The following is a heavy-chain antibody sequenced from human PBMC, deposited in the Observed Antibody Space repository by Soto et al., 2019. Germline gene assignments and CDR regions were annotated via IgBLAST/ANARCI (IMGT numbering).Heavy chain of an antibody. CDR1: GASISSSY. J-gene: IGHJ4*02. CDR3: ARRYSYGHFDC. D-gene: IGHD5-18*01. CDR2: IYNSGST. V-gene: IGHV4-59*08. Sequence: SETLSLTCTVSGASISSSYWSWIRQPPGKGLEWIGYIYNSGSTTYNPSLKSRVTISVDTSKNQFSLRLSSVTAADTAVYYCARRYSYGHFDCWGQGTLVTVS.